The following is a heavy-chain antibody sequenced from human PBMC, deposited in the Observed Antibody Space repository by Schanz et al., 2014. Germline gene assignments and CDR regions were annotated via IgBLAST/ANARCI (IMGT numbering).Heavy chain of an antibody. V-gene: IGHV3-23*04. CDR2: ISGSGAGT. CDR1: GFIFSNFA. J-gene: IGHJ4*02. CDR3: VKIGYTHWSLDD. D-gene: IGHD6-13*01. Sequence: EVQLVESGGGLVQPGGSLRPSCAASGFIFSNFAMEWVRQAPGKGLEWVSAISGSGAGTYYADSVKGRFTFSRDNSKNTLYLQMNSLRVEDTAVFYCVKIGYTHWSLDDWGQGILVTVSS.